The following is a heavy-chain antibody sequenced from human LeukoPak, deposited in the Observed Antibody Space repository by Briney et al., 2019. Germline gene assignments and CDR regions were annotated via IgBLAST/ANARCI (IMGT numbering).Heavy chain of an antibody. CDR2: IIAHYGNT. Sequence: GASVKVSCKASGYICTRYGISWVRQAPGQGLEWMGWIIAHYGNTNYAQKFQDRVTMTTDTSTNTAYMELRSLRPDDTAVYYCARDFFHGHCSGLSCFLLDYWGQGSLVTVSS. V-gene: IGHV1-18*04. CDR3: ARDFFHGHCSGLSCFLLDY. D-gene: IGHD2-15*01. CDR1: GYICTRYG. J-gene: IGHJ4*02.